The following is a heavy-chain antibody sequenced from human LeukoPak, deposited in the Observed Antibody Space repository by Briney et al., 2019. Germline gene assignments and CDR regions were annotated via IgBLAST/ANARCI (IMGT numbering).Heavy chain of an antibody. D-gene: IGHD3-3*01. V-gene: IGHV4-34*01. Sequence: PSETLSLTCAVYGGSFSGYYWSWIRQPPGKGLEWIGEINHSGSTNYNPSLKSRVTISVDTSKNQFSLKLSSVTAADTAVYYCASLYYDFWSGSYYMDVWGKGTTVTASS. J-gene: IGHJ6*03. CDR1: GGSFSGYY. CDR3: ASLYYDFWSGSYYMDV. CDR2: INHSGST.